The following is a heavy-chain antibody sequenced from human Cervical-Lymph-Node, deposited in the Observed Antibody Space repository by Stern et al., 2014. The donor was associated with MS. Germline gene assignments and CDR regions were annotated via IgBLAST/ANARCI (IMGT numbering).Heavy chain of an antibody. CDR3: MGVGDAMHV. CDR1: GFSLSNSG. J-gene: IGHJ6*02. Sequence: VQLVEPGGGVVQPGRSLTLSCAASGFSLSNSGMHWVRQAPGKGLEWVAVMSFVGGNKKYGDSVKGRFSISRDMANNTLFLQMNSLRPEDTAVYYCMGVGDAMHVWGQGTTVIVSS. V-gene: IGHV3-30*03. CDR2: MSFVGGNK.